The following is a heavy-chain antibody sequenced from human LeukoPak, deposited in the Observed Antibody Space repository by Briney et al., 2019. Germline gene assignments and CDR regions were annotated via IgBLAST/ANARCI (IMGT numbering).Heavy chain of an antibody. Sequence: SETLSLTCTVSGGSISNYYWSWIRQPAGKGLEWIGRIYTSGSTNYNPSLKSRVTMSVDTSKNQFSLKLSSVAAADTAVYYCARDVGAHSSGWYSVAFDIWGEGTKVTVSS. D-gene: IGHD6-19*01. V-gene: IGHV4-4*07. J-gene: IGHJ3*02. CDR2: IYTSGST. CDR3: ARDVGAHSSGWYSVAFDI. CDR1: GGSISNYY.